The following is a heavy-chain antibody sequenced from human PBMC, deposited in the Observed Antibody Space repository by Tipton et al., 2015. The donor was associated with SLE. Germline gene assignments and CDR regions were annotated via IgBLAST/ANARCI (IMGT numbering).Heavy chain of an antibody. CDR3: ARSKALEWSPIDY. D-gene: IGHD3-3*01. Sequence: TLSLTCTVSGGSISSHYWSWIRQPPGKGLEWFGYIYYSGSTNYNPSLKSRVTISVDTSKNQFSLKLSSVTAADTAVYYCARSKALEWSPIDYWGQGTLVTVSS. V-gene: IGHV4-59*11. CDR1: GGSISSHY. J-gene: IGHJ4*02. CDR2: IYYSGST.